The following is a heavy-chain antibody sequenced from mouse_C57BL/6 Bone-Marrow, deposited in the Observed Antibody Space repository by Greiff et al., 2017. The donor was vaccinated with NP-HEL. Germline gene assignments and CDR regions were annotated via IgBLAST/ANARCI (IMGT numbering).Heavy chain of an antibody. CDR2: IYPGSGNT. D-gene: IGHD2-2*01. V-gene: IGHV1-66*01. CDR3: ARRDGYDVRYFDY. CDR1: GYSFTSYY. Sequence: QVQLQQSGPELVKPGASVKISCKASGYSFTSYYIHWVKQRPGQGLEWIGWIYPGSGNTKYNEKFKGKATLTADTSSSTAYMQLSSLTSEDSAVYYGARRDGYDVRYFDYWGQGTTLTVSS. J-gene: IGHJ2*01.